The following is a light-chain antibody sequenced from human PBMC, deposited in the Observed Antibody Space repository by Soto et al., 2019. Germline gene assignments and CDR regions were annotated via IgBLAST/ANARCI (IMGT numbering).Light chain of an antibody. Sequence: EIVLTQSPGTLSLSPGERATLSCRASQSVSNNYLAWYQQKPGQAPRLLIYDASTRATDIPDRFSGSGSGTEFNITISSLQSEDFEVYYCQQYNNWPITFGQGTRLEI. CDR1: QSVSNN. CDR3: QQYNNWPIT. V-gene: IGKV3-15*01. CDR2: DAS. J-gene: IGKJ5*01.